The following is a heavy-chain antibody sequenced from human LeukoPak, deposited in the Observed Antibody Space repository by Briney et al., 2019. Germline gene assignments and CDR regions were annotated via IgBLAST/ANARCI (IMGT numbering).Heavy chain of an antibody. CDR3: ARGTIGYSSSWYPSYFDY. D-gene: IGHD6-13*01. CDR2: IYTSGST. CDR1: GGSISSYY. Sequence: PSEILSLTCTVSGGSISSYYWSWIRQPAGKGLEWIGRIYTSGSTNYNPSLKSRVTMSVDTSKNQFSLKLSSVTAADTAVYYCARGTIGYSSSWYPSYFDYWGQGTLVTVSS. V-gene: IGHV4-4*07. J-gene: IGHJ4*02.